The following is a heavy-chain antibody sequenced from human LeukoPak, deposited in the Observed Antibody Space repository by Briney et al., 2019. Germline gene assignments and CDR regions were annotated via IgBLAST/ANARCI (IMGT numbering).Heavy chain of an antibody. D-gene: IGHD3-22*01. Sequence: GASVKVSCTASGGTFSSYAISWVRQAPGQGLEWMGRIIPILGIANYAQKFQGRVTITADKSTSTAYMELSSLRSEDTAVYYCAIGHYYYDSSGSDYWGQGTLVTVSS. CDR3: AIGHYYYDSSGSDY. J-gene: IGHJ4*02. CDR2: IIPILGIA. V-gene: IGHV1-69*04. CDR1: GGTFSSYA.